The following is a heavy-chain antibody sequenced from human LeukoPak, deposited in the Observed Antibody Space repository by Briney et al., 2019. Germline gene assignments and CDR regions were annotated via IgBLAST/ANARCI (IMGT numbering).Heavy chain of an antibody. V-gene: IGHV4-39*01. D-gene: IGHD6-13*01. CDR1: GGPISRSSYY. CDR2: IYYSGIT. Sequence: PSETLSLICTVSGGPISRSSYYWGWIRQPPGKGLEWIGNIYYSGITYYNPSLKSRVTVSVDTSKNQFSLKLSSVTAADTAVYFCARHPPYSSSWFPFDPWGQGTLVTVSS. J-gene: IGHJ5*02. CDR3: ARHPPYSSSWFPFDP.